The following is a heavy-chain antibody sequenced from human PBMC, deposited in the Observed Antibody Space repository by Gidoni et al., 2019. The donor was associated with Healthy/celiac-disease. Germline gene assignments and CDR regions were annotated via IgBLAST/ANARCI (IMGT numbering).Heavy chain of an antibody. CDR1: GGSISSSNW. CDR2: IYQSGST. J-gene: IGHJ6*02. Sequence: QVQLQESGPGLVKPSGTLSLTCAVSGGSISSSNWWSWVRPPPGQGLEWIGEIYQSGSTNYNPSLKSRVTISVDKSKNQFSLKLSSVTAADTAVDYCARDRYCSSTSCYVKAADYYYYGMDVWGQGTTVTVSS. D-gene: IGHD2-2*01. CDR3: ARDRYCSSTSCYVKAADYYYYGMDV. V-gene: IGHV4-4*02.